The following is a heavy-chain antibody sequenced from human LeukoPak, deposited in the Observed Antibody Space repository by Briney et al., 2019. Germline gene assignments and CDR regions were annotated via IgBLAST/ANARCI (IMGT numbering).Heavy chain of an antibody. CDR3: ARERTNDGFDI. V-gene: IGHV4-61*01. CDR1: GGSVSSGSYY. CDR2: IFYSGRT. Sequence: SETLSLTCTVSGGSVSSGSYYWSWIRQPPGKGLKWIGYIFYSGRTNYNPSLKSRVTISVDTSKNQFSLKLSSVTAADTAVYYCARERTNDGFDIWGQGTMVTVSS. J-gene: IGHJ3*02. D-gene: IGHD1-7*01.